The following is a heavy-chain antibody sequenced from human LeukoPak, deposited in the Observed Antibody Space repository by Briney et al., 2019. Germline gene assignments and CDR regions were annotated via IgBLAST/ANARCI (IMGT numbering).Heavy chain of an antibody. CDR2: ISSSSSYI. CDR3: ARVAGYYYGSGTSGPFDY. Sequence: GGSLRLSCAASGFTFSSYSMNWVRQAPRKGLEWVSSISSSSSYIYYADSVKGRFTISRDNAKNSLYLQMNSLRAEDTAVYYCARVAGYYYGSGTSGPFDYWGQGTLVTVAS. CDR1: GFTFSSYS. V-gene: IGHV3-21*01. D-gene: IGHD3-10*01. J-gene: IGHJ4*02.